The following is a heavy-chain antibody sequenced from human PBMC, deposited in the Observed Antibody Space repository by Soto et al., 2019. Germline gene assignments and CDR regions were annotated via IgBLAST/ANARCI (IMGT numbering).Heavy chain of an antibody. CDR3: AKSQSSYSSGWYIGAGGDYGMDV. CDR2: MNPNSGNT. V-gene: IGHV1-8*01. Sequence: ASVKVSCKDSGYTFTSYDINWVRQATGQGLEWMGWMNPNSGNTGYAQKFQGRVTMTRNTSISTAYMELSSLRSEDTAVYYCAKSQSSYSSGWYIGAGGDYGMDVWGQGTTVTVSS. J-gene: IGHJ6*02. D-gene: IGHD6-19*01. CDR1: GYTFTSYD.